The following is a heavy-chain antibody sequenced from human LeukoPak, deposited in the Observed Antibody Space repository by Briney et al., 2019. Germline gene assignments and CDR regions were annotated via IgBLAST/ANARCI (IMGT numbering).Heavy chain of an antibody. CDR2: IYDSGST. V-gene: IGHV4-61*01. CDR1: GGSVSSGSYY. J-gene: IGHJ4*02. CDR3: ARGLGSRAAGTAYYFDL. D-gene: IGHD6-13*01. Sequence: SETLSLACTVSGGSVSSGSYYWSWIRQPPGKGLEWIGYIYDSGSTNYNPSLKSRVTISVDTSKNQFSLKLSSVTAADTAVYYCARGLGSRAAGTAYYFDLWGQGTLVTVSS.